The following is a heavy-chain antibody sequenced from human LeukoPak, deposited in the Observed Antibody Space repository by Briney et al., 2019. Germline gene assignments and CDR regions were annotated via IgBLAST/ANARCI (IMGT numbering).Heavy chain of an antibody. CDR2: IYASGST. CDR3: ARDQGCSGGSCYSEFDY. V-gene: IGHV4-4*07. D-gene: IGHD2-15*01. CDR1: GGSISSYY. J-gene: IGHJ4*02. Sequence: SETLSLTCTVSGGSISSYYWSWIRQPAGKGLEWIGRIYASGSTNYNPSLKSRVTMSVDTSKNQFSLKLSSVTAADTAVYYCARDQGCSGGSCYSEFDYWGQGTLVTVSS.